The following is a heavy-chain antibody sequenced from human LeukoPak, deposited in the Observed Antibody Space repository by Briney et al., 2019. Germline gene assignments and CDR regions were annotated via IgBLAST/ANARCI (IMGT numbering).Heavy chain of an antibody. Sequence: TGGSLRLSCAASGFTVSSNYMSWVRQAPGKGLEWVSVIYSGGSTYYADSVKGRFTISRDNSKNTLYLQMNSLRAEDTAVYYCARDGYYDSSGPGMDVWGQGTTVTVSS. CDR3: ARDGYYDSSGPGMDV. D-gene: IGHD3-22*01. V-gene: IGHV3-53*01. J-gene: IGHJ6*02. CDR2: IYSGGST. CDR1: GFTVSSNY.